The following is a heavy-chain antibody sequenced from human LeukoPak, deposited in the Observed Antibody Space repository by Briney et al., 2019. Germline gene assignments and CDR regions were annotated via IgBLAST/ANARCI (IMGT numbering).Heavy chain of an antibody. CDR1: GFSFSTFW. Sequence: GGSLRLSCTASGFSFSTFWMSWVRQAPGKGLEWVANIKEDGSDKGYVDSVKGRFTISRDNAKYSVYLEMNSLRAEDTAVYYCARADFHMDVWGKGTTVTVSS. V-gene: IGHV3-7*01. CDR2: IKEDGSDK. CDR3: ARADFHMDV. D-gene: IGHD3-3*01. J-gene: IGHJ6*03.